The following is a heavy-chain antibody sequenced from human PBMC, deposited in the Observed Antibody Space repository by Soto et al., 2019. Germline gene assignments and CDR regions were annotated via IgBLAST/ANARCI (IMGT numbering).Heavy chain of an antibody. J-gene: IGHJ6*02. Sequence: GASVKVSCKASGGTFSSHAISWVRQAPGQGLGWMGGIIPFFKAANYAQKFQGRVTITADDSTSTAYMDLYSLRSEDTAVYYCARDVPLNYYDGTFSYYAMDVWGQGTTVTVSS. V-gene: IGHV1-69*13. CDR2: IIPFFKAA. D-gene: IGHD3-16*01. CDR1: GGTFSSHA. CDR3: ARDVPLNYYDGTFSYYAMDV.